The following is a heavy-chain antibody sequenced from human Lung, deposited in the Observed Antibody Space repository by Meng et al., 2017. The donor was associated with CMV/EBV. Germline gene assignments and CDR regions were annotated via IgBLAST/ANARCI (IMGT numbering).Heavy chain of an antibody. J-gene: IGHJ6*02. CDR2: ISYDGSKE. CDR3: ARGLKAAAGTREYYYGMDV. D-gene: IGHD6-13*01. V-gene: IGHV3-30*03. Sequence: GGSLRLXCAASGFTFRNYGIHWVRQAPGKGLEWLAVISYDGSKEYYADSVKGRFTISRDNSKNTLELQMNSLRVEDTAVYFCARGLKAAAGTREYYYGMDVWXQGTXVTVSS. CDR1: GFTFRNYG.